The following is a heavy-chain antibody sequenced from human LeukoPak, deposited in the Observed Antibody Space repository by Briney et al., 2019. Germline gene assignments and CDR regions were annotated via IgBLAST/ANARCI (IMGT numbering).Heavy chain of an antibody. CDR3: ARDLGVVSHYYFDY. Sequence: GGSLRLSCAASVFTFSSYSMNWVRQAPGKGLEWVSYISSSSSTIYYADSVKGRFTISRDNPKNSLYLQMNSLRAEDTAVYYCARDLGVVSHYYFDYWGQGTLVTVSS. J-gene: IGHJ4*02. V-gene: IGHV3-48*01. CDR1: VFTFSSYS. D-gene: IGHD2/OR15-2a*01. CDR2: ISSSSSTI.